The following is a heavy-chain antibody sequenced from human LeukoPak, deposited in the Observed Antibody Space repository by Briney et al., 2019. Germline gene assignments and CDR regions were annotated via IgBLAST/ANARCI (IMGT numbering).Heavy chain of an antibody. V-gene: IGHV3-7*05. J-gene: IGHJ3*02. CDR2: IKQDGSEK. CDR1: GFTFSSYW. Sequence: GGSLRLSCAASGFTFSSYWMSWVRQAPGKGLEWVANIKQDGSEKYYVDSVKGRFTISRDNAKNSLYLQMNSLRAEDTAVYYCAREIIAAAAFRHDAFDIWGQGTLVTVSS. CDR3: AREIIAAAAFRHDAFDI. D-gene: IGHD6-13*01.